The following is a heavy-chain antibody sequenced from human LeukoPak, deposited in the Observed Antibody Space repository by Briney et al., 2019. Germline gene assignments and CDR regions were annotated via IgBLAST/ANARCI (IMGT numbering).Heavy chain of an antibody. Sequence: ASVKLSCKASGGTFCSYAISWVRQAPGQGLEWMGGIIPFFGTANYAQKFQGRVTITADESTSTAYMELSSLRSEDTAVYYCAGAPNYYDSSGYPYNWFDPWGQGTLATVSS. CDR2: IIPFFGTA. CDR1: GGTFCSYA. D-gene: IGHD3-22*01. V-gene: IGHV1-69*01. J-gene: IGHJ5*02. CDR3: AGAPNYYDSSGYPYNWFDP.